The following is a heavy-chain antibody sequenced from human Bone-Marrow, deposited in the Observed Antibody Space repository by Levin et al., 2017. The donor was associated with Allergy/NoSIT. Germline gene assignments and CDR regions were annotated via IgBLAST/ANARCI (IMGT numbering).Heavy chain of an antibody. CDR1: GFTFSSYG. CDR3: ARGEPLH. Sequence: GGSLRLSCAASGFTFSSYGMHWVRQAPGKGLEWVAIIWYDGSNKYYADSVKGRFTISRDNSKNTVSLQMNSLRAEDTAVYYCARGEPLHWGQGTLVTVSS. D-gene: IGHD1-26*01. V-gene: IGHV3-33*01. J-gene: IGHJ4*02. CDR2: IWYDGSNK.